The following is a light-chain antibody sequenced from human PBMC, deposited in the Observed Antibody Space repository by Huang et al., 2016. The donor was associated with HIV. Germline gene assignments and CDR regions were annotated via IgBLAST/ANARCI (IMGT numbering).Light chain of an antibody. CDR1: QSLRDTY. CDR3: LQYDRSPLT. V-gene: IGKV3-20*01. Sequence: EVLLTQSPGTLSLSPGERATLSCRASQSLRDTYLAWYQQRPGQAPRLLIYGASSRATGIPDRLSGSGSGTDFTLTINRLEPQDFAVYFCLQYDRSPLTFGGGTKVEL. CDR2: GAS. J-gene: IGKJ4*01.